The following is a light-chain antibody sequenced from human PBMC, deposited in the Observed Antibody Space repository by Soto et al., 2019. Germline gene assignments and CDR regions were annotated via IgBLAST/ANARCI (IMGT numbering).Light chain of an antibody. Sequence: DIQMTQSPSTLSASVGDRVTITYLNWYQQKPGKAPNLLIYSSSTLQSGVPSRFSGSGSGTDFTLTISSLQPEDFATYYCQQSFSSRWTFGQGTKVDIK. V-gene: IGKV1-39*01. J-gene: IGKJ1*01. CDR1: Y. CDR3: QQSFSSRWT. CDR2: SSS.